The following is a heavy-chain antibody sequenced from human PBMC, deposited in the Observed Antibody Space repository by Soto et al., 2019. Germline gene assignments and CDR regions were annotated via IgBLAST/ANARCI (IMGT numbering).Heavy chain of an antibody. CDR2: IYYSGST. Sequence: PSETLSLTCTVSGGSISSGGYYWSWIRQHPGKGLEWIGYIYYSGSTYYNPSLKSRVTISVDTSKNQFSLKLSSVTAADTAVYYCARVGIVGAHEGDYWGQGTLVTVSS. CDR3: ARVGIVGAHEGDY. CDR1: GGSISSGGYY. D-gene: IGHD1-26*01. V-gene: IGHV4-31*03. J-gene: IGHJ4*02.